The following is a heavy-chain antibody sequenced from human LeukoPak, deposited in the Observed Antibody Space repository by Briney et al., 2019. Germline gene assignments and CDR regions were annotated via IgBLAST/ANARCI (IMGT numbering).Heavy chain of an antibody. D-gene: IGHD3-22*01. CDR2: TYYSGST. CDR1: GGSMTSYY. V-gene: IGHV4-59*01. J-gene: IGHJ4*02. CDR3: TRGRAYYDSTGYYY. Sequence: SETLSLTCTVSGGSMTSYYWTWIRQSPGKGLEWIGHTYYSGSTNYNPSLKSRVTISIDTSKNQFSLKLSSVTAADTAVYYCTRGRAYYDSTGYYYWGRGILVTVSS.